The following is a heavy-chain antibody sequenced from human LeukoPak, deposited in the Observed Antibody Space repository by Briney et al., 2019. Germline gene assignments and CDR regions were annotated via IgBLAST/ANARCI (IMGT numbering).Heavy chain of an antibody. J-gene: IGHJ4*02. CDR1: GGTFSSYA. Sequence: SVKVSCKASGGTFSSYAISWVRQAPGQGLEWMGRIVPIFGTANYAQKFQGRVTITTDESTSTAYMELSSLRSEDTAVYYCARASDYYGSGTYPYWGQGTLVTVSS. CDR3: ARASDYYGSGTYPY. CDR2: IVPIFGTA. D-gene: IGHD3-10*01. V-gene: IGHV1-69*05.